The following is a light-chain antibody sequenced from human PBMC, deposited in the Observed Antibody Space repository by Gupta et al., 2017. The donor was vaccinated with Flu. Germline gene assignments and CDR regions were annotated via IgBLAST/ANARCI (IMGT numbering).Light chain of an antibody. CDR2: TNN. CDR3: AAWDDRLRGWV. J-gene: IGLJ3*02. CDR1: TSSIGSHY. V-gene: IGLV1-47*01. Sequence: QTVLTQPPSASGTPWPWVTISCSGSTSSIGSHYVYWYQQLTGTAPKLLIYTNNQRPSGVPDRFSGSKSGTSASLAISGLRPEDEADDYCAAWDDRLRGWVFGGGTKLTVL.